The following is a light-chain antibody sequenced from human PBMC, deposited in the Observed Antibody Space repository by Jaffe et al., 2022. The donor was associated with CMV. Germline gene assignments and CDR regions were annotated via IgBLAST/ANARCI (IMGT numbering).Light chain of an antibody. Sequence: IQLTQFPSSLSASVGDRVTITCRASQGISSNLVWYQQKPGKAPKLLIYGASILQSGAPSRFSGSGSGTDFTLTINSLQPEDFATYYCQQLHSYPLTFGGGTKVEIK. CDR3: QQLHSYPLT. V-gene: IGKV1-9*01. CDR2: GAS. CDR1: QGISSN. J-gene: IGKJ4*01.